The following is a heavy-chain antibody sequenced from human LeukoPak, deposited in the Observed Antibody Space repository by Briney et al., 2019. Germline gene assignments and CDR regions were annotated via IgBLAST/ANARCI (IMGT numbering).Heavy chain of an antibody. J-gene: IGHJ4*02. Sequence: GGSLRLSCAASGFTFSSFAMSWVRQAPGKGLEWVSAISGSGVRTFYADSVKGRFTISRDNSKNTLYLQMNSLRAEDTAVYYCAKTLSLVRGVIIGGFDYWGQGTLVTVSS. CDR1: GFTFSSFA. CDR3: AKTLSLVRGVIIGGFDY. V-gene: IGHV3-23*01. CDR2: ISGSGVRT. D-gene: IGHD3-10*01.